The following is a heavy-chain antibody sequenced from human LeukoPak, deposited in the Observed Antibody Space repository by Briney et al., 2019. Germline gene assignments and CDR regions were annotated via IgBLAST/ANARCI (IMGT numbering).Heavy chain of an antibody. V-gene: IGHV4-59*01. D-gene: IGHD4-11*01. CDR1: GGSISSYY. Sequence: SETLSLTCTVSGGSISSYYRSWIRQPPGKGLEWIGYIYYSGSTNYNPSLKSRVTISVDTSKNQFSLKLSSVTAADTAVYYCARVLVTTVSHDAFDIWGQGTMVTVSS. J-gene: IGHJ3*02. CDR3: ARVLVTTVSHDAFDI. CDR2: IYYSGST.